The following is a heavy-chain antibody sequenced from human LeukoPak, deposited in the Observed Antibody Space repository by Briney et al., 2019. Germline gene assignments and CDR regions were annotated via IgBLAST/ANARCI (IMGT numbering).Heavy chain of an antibody. D-gene: IGHD3-10*01. J-gene: IGHJ5*02. Sequence: GSLRLSCAASGFSFITYSMNWVRQPPGKGLEWIGEINHSGSTNYNASLKSRVTISVDTAKNQFSLKLSSVTAADTAVYYCPRRRDYYGSGSYHGAWGQGTLVTASP. CDR3: PRRRDYYGSGSYHGA. V-gene: IGHV4-34*01. CDR2: INHSGST. CDR1: GFSFITYS.